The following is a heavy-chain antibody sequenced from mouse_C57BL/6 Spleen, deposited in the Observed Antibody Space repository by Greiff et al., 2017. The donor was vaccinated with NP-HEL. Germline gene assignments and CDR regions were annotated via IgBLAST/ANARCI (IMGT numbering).Heavy chain of an antibody. CDR3: ARGPFYYGSSYSWYFDV. Sequence: EVQGVESGGGLVKPGGSLKLSCAASGFTFSSYAMSWVRQTPEKRLEWVATISDGGSYTYYPDNVKGRFPISRDNAKNNLYLQMSHLKSEDTAMYYCARGPFYYGSSYSWYFDVWGTGTTVTVSS. CDR1: GFTFSSYA. D-gene: IGHD1-1*01. V-gene: IGHV5-4*01. CDR2: ISDGGSYT. J-gene: IGHJ1*03.